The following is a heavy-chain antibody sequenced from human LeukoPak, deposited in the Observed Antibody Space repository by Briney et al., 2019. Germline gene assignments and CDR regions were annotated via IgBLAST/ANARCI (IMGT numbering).Heavy chain of an antibody. D-gene: IGHD4-11*01. V-gene: IGHV3-30*04. J-gene: IGHJ4*02. CDR1: GFTFSSYA. CDR2: ISYDGSNK. CDR3: ATGGVTTFMDY. Sequence: GGSLRLSCAASGFTFSSYAMHWVRQAPGKGLEWVAVISYDGSNKYYADSVKGRFTISRDNSKNTLYLQMNSLGAEDTAVYYCATGGVTTFMDYWGQGTLVTVSS.